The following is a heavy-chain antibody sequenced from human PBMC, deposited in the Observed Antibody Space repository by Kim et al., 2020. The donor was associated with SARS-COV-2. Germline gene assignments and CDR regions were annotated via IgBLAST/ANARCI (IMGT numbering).Heavy chain of an antibody. D-gene: IGHD1-20*01. CDR2: SRDRANSYST. CDR1: GLNFSDHY. J-gene: IGHJ3*02. CDR3: TRRIFDAFDI. V-gene: IGHV3-72*01. Sequence: GGSLRLSCGASGLNFSDHYMDWVRQAPGKGLEWVGRSRDRANSYSTEYAASVRGRFAISRDHSQNSVHLQMQDLKVEDTALYYCTRRIFDAFDIWGQGAMVTVSS.